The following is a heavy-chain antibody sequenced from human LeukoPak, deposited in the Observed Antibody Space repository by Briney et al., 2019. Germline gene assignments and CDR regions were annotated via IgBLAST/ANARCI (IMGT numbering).Heavy chain of an antibody. CDR2: ISYDGSNK. D-gene: IGHD3-10*01. V-gene: IGHV3-30*18. Sequence: GGSLRLSCAASGFTFSSYGMHWVRQAPGKGLEWVAVISYDGSNKYYADSVKGRFTISRDNSKNTLYLQMNSLRAEDTAVYYCAKGWAGRFDPWGQGPRSPSPQ. CDR3: AKGWAGRFDP. CDR1: GFTFSSYG. J-gene: IGHJ5*02.